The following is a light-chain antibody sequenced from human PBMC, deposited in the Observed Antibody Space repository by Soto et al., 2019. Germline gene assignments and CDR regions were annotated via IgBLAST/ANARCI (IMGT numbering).Light chain of an antibody. CDR3: QQYGSSPQT. CDR1: QSVSSSY. Sequence: EISLTQAPSTLSLAPRERATRSCRASQSVSSSYLAWYQQKPGQAPRLLIYGASSRATGIPDRFSGGGSGTDFTLTISRLEPEDFAVYYCQQYGSSPQTFGQGTKVDIK. CDR2: GAS. V-gene: IGKV3-20*01. J-gene: IGKJ1*01.